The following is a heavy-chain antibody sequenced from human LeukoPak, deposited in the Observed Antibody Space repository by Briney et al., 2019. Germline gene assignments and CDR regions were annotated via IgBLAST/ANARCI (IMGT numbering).Heavy chain of an antibody. Sequence: GESLKISCNTSGSNFSIYWIGWVRQLPGKGLEWVGIIYPGESDTTYSPSFQGHVTISADKSISTAYLQWRSLKASDTAMYYCARLAPPRRYCGGDCYPDYWGQGTLVTVSS. D-gene: IGHD2-21*02. CDR3: ARLAPPRRYCGGDCYPDY. V-gene: IGHV5-51*01. J-gene: IGHJ4*02. CDR2: IYPGESDT. CDR1: GSNFSIYW.